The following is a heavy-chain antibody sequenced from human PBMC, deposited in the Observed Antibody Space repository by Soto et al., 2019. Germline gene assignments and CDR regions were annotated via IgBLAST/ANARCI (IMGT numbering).Heavy chain of an antibody. D-gene: IGHD2-15*01. J-gene: IGHJ5*02. CDR2: ISYDGSNK. CDR3: AKDFARGWRVVAATPSQRIGPWFDP. Sequence: LRLSCAASGFTFSSYGMHWVRQAPGKGLEWVAVISYDGSNKYYADSVKGRFTISRDNSKNTLYLQMNSLRAEDTAVYYCAKDFARGWRVVAATPSQRIGPWFDPWGQGTLVTVSS. CDR1: GFTFSSYG. V-gene: IGHV3-30*18.